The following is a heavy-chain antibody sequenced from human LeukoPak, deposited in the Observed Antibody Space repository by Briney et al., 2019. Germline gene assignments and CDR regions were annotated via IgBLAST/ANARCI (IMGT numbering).Heavy chain of an antibody. CDR2: ISSSGGTI. V-gene: IGHV3-48*03. CDR1: GFSFSNYE. CDR3: VRGPTGSPHDFDF. D-gene: IGHD1-26*01. Sequence: GGSLRLSCTASGFSFSNYEMNWVRQAPGKGLEWVSYISSSGGTIYYADSAKGRFTISRDNAKNSLFLQMNSLRVEDTAVFHCVRGPTGSPHDFDFWGQGTLVTVSS. J-gene: IGHJ4*02.